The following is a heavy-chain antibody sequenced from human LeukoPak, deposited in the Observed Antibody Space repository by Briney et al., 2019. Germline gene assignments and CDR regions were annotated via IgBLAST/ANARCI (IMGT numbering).Heavy chain of an antibody. V-gene: IGHV1-2*06. CDR1: GSSITAYF. Sequence: ASVKVSCKASGSSITAYFVHWVRQAPGQGLEWMGRIYPNSGSTNYAQKFRGRVTMTRDTSINAAYMELSNLGSDDTAVYYCARDVLSSPFDYWGQGTLVTVSS. J-gene: IGHJ4*02. D-gene: IGHD3-16*01. CDR2: IYPNSGST. CDR3: ARDVLSSPFDY.